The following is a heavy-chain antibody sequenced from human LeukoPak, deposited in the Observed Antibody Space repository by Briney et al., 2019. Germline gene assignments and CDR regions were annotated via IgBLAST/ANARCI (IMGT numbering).Heavy chain of an antibody. CDR3: ARDRGYTQDY. CDR2: TVSDGSST. V-gene: IGHV3-74*01. CDR1: GFTFDDYG. J-gene: IGHJ4*02. D-gene: IGHD5-12*01. Sequence: GGSLRLSCAASGFTFDDYGMSWVRQAPGKGLVWVSHTVSDGSSTTYADSVKGRFTISRDNAKNTLYLQMNSLRAEDTAVYYCARDRGYTQDYWGQGTLVTVSS.